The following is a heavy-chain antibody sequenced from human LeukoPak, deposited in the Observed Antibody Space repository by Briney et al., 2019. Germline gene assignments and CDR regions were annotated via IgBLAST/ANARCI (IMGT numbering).Heavy chain of an antibody. CDR1: GYTFTGYY. CDR2: INPNSGGT. V-gene: IGHV1-2*02. J-gene: IGHJ5*02. CDR3: ARDRGVLTGDNWFDP. Sequence: ASVKVSCKASGYTFTGYYMHWVRQASGQGLEWMGWINPNSGGTNYAQKFQGRVTMTRDTSISTAYMELSRLRSDDTAVYYCARDRGVLTGDNWFDPWGQGTLVTVSS. D-gene: IGHD3-9*01.